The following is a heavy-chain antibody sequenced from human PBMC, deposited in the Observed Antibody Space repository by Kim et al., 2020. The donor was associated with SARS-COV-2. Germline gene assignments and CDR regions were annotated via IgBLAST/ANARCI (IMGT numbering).Heavy chain of an antibody. Sequence: WGSLRLSCAASGFTVSSNYMSWVRQAPGKGLEWVSVIYSGGSTYYADSVKGRFTISRDNSKNTLYLQMNSLRAEDTAVYYCASGPVYDSSGRTPRSRGPQVDYWGQGTLVTVSS. J-gene: IGHJ4*02. V-gene: IGHV3-53*01. CDR2: IYSGGST. D-gene: IGHD3-22*01. CDR3: ASGPVYDSSGRTPRSRGPQVDY. CDR1: GFTVSSNY.